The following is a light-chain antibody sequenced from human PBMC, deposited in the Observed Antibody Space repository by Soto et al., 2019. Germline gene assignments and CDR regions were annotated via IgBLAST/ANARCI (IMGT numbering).Light chain of an antibody. V-gene: IGKV1-5*03. J-gene: IGKJ1*01. CDR1: PSVGSW. Sequence: QMTQSPSTLSASVGDRVPITCWASPSVGSWWSWHQQKAGRAPKVLVYKAFILQNGVPSRFSGSGSGAEDPVTIGSLQPDDVAAYFGEQYSRYPCTFGQGSKVDIE. CDR2: KAF. CDR3: EQYSRYPCT.